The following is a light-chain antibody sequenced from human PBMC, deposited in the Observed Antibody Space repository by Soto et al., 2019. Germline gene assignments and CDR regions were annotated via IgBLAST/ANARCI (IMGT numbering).Light chain of an antibody. CDR2: WAS. CDR1: QSVLFVSNNKNY. Sequence: VLTHSPDCLSVSLGGRATIDCRSNQSVLFVSNNKNYLAWYQQKPGQPPKLLIYWASTRESGVPDRFSGSGSGTDFTLTISSLQAEDVAVYYCQQYYSTPRTFGQGTKVDI. CDR3: QQYYSTPRT. J-gene: IGKJ1*01. V-gene: IGKV4-1*01.